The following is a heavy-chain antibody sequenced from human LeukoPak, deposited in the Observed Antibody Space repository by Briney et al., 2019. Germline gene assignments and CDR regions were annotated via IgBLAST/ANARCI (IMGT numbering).Heavy chain of an antibody. CDR2: IYYSGST. CDR3: ASIAVSNPGDYYYYMDV. V-gene: IGHV4-31*03. Sequence: PSQTLSLTCTVSGGSISSGGYYWSWIRQHPGKGLEWIGYIYYSGSTYYNPSLKSRVTISVDTSKNQFSLKLSSVTAADTAVYYCASIAVSNPGDYYYYMDVWGKGTTVTVSS. CDR1: GGSISSGGYY. D-gene: IGHD6-19*01. J-gene: IGHJ6*03.